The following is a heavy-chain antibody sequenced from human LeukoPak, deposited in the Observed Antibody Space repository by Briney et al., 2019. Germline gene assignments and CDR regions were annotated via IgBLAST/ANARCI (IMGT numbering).Heavy chain of an antibody. V-gene: IGHV3-48*04. CDR1: GFTFSSYA. CDR3: ARETQYCSGGTCYSGLDY. D-gene: IGHD2-15*01. Sequence: GGSLRLSCAASGFTFSSYAMSWVRQAPGKGPEWGSYIKNACIIIYYPDSVNFRFTISSHHAKTSLYLQMTTLTAKDTAIYYCARETQYCSGGTCYSGLDYWGQGTLVSVSS. CDR2: IKNACIII. J-gene: IGHJ4*02.